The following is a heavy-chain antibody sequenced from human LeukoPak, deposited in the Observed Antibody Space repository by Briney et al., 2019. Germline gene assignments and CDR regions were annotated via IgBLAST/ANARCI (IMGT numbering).Heavy chain of an antibody. CDR1: GFTFSSYG. CDR3: ARAHNWKYGSFDF. J-gene: IGHJ4*02. CDR2: IYSRGDT. V-gene: IGHV3-66*01. Sequence: GGSLRLSCAASGFTFSSYGMSWVRQAPGKGLEWVSLIYSRGDTKHADSVKGRFTISRDNSKNTLYLQMNSLRAEDTAVYYCARAHNWKYGSFDFWGQGTLVTVSS. D-gene: IGHD1-7*01.